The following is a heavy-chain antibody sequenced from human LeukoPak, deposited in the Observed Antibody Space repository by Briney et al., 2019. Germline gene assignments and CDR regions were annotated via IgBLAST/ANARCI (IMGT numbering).Heavy chain of an antibody. CDR3: ARDRNYYDSSGYFVY. V-gene: IGHV3-53*05. CDR2: IYSGGST. CDR1: GFTVSSNY. J-gene: IGHJ4*02. D-gene: IGHD3-22*01. Sequence: GGSLRLSCAASGFTVSSNYMSWVRQAPGKGLEWVSVIYSGGSTYYADSVKGRFTISRDNSKNTLYLQMNSLRAEDTAVYYCARDRNYYDSSGYFVYWGQGTLVTVSS.